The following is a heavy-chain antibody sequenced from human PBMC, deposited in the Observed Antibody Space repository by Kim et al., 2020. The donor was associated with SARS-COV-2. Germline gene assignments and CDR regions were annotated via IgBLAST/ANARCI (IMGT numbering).Heavy chain of an antibody. CDR2: INPSTTNT. Sequence: ASVKVSCKASGYTFTSYWIHWVRQAPGQGLEWMGMINPSTTNTRYAQSFQGRVTTTSDTSTSTATMELSSLTSEDTAVYYCARAGDQNFDFWGQGTLVTVSS. D-gene: IGHD7-27*01. CDR1: GYTFTSYW. CDR3: ARAGDQNFDF. V-gene: IGHV1-46*01. J-gene: IGHJ4*02.